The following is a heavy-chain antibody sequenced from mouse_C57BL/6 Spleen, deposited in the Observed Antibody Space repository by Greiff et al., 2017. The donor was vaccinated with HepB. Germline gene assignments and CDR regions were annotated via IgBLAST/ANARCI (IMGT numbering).Heavy chain of an antibody. Sequence: EVQGVESGGDLVKPGGSLKLSCAASGFTFSSYGMSWVRQTPDKRLEWVATISSGGSYTYYPDSVKGRFTISRDNAKNTLYLQMSSLKSEDTAMYYCERHGTVGWYLDVWGTGTTVTVSS. CDR1: GFTFSSYG. J-gene: IGHJ1*03. V-gene: IGHV5-6*01. D-gene: IGHD1-1*01. CDR2: ISSGGSYT. CDR3: ERHGTVGWYLDV.